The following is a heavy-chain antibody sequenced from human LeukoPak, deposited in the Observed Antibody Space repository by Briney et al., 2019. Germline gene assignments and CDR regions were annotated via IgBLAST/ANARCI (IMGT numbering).Heavy chain of an antibody. V-gene: IGHV3-30*18. CDR3: AKGTRSIAAAGVFDY. CDR2: ILYDGSNK. J-gene: IGHJ4*02. D-gene: IGHD6-13*01. Sequence: GGSLRLSCAASRFVFPSSGMHWVRQAPGKGLEWVVVILYDGSNKYYADSVKGRFTISRDNSKNTLYLQMNSLRAEDTAVYYCAKGTRSIAAAGVFDYWGQGTLVTVSS. CDR1: RFVFPSSG.